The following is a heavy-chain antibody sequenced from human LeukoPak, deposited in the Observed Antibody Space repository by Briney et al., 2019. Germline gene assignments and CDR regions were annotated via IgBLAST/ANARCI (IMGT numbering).Heavy chain of an antibody. CDR2: INAGNGNT. D-gene: IGHD2-2*02. V-gene: IGHV1-3*01. CDR3: AVLRAIDDAFDI. Sequence: ASVKVSCKASGDTFTSYAMHWVRQAPGQRLEWMGWINAGNGNTKYSQKFQGRVTITRDTSASTAYMELSSLRSEDTAVYYCAVLRAIDDAFDIWGQGTMVTVSS. J-gene: IGHJ3*02. CDR1: GDTFTSYA.